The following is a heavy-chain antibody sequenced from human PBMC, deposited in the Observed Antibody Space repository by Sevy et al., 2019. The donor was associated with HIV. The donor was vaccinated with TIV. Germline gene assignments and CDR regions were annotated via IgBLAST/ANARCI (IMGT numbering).Heavy chain of an antibody. Sequence: GGSLRLSCAASGFTVNSDYMSWVRQAPGKGLEWVPVVGSGGTTYYADSVKGRFTISKDNYKNILYLKMNSLRAEVTAVYYCARHISFGELGSWFDPWGQGTLVTVSS. CDR3: ARHISFGELGSWFDP. D-gene: IGHD3-10*01. CDR2: VGSGGTT. CDR1: GFTVNSDY. J-gene: IGHJ5*02. V-gene: IGHV3-53*01.